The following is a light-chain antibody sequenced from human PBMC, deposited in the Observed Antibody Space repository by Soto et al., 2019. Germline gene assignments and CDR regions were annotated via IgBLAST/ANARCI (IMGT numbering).Light chain of an antibody. CDR1: QSISSY. J-gene: IGKJ5*01. CDR3: QQAASFPIP. Sequence: IQMTQSHSSLSASVGDRVTITCRASQSISSYLNWYQQKPGKAPNLLIYTGSSLQSGVPSRFSGSGSGTDFTLTINSLQPEDFATYYCQQAASFPIPFGQGTRLEIK. CDR2: TGS. V-gene: IGKV1-39*01.